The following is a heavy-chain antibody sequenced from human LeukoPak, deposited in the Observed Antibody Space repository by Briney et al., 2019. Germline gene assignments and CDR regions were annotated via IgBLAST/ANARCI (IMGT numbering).Heavy chain of an antibody. CDR3: ARDYYGSGTYYTPPQASGY. CDR2: ISDSGDST. V-gene: IGHV3-23*01. J-gene: IGHJ4*02. Sequence: QPGGSLRLSCAASGFTFSNYGMRWVRQAPGKGLEWASGISDSGDSTYYADSVKGRFTISRDNSDNTLFLQMNSLRAEDTAVYFCARDYYGSGTYYTPPQASGYWGQGTLVTVSS. CDR1: GFTFSNYG. D-gene: IGHD3-10*01.